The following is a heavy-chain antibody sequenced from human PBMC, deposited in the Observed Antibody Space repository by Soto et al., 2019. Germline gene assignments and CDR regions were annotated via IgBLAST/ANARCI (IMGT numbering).Heavy chain of an antibody. J-gene: IGHJ6*02. CDR3: ARNGYSVSTSCYSDYYSGMDV. V-gene: IGHV1-69*12. D-gene: IGHD2-2*02. Sequence: QVQLVQSGAEVKKPGSSVKVSCKASGGTFSSYAISWVRQAPGQGLEWMGGIIRICGTANYAQKFQGRVTITADESTSTAYMELSSLRSEDTAVYYCARNGYSVSTSCYSDYYSGMDVWGQGTTVTVSS. CDR1: GGTFSSYA. CDR2: IIRICGTA.